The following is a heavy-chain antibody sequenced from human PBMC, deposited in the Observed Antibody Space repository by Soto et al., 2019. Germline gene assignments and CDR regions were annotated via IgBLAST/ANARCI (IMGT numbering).Heavy chain of an antibody. D-gene: IGHD6-19*01. J-gene: IGHJ3*02. CDR2: INPNSGGT. Sequence: ASVKVSCKASGYTFTGYYMHWVRQAPGQGLEWMGWINPNSGGTNYAQKFQGRVTMTRDTSISTAYMELSRLRSDDTAVYYCARDRAYIAVAGDAFDIWGQGTMVTVS. CDR1: GYTFTGYY. CDR3: ARDRAYIAVAGDAFDI. V-gene: IGHV1-2*02.